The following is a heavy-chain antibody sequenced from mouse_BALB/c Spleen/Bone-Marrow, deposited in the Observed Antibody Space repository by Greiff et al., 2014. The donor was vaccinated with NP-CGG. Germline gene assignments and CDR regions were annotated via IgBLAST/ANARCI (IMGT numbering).Heavy chain of an antibody. CDR2: IDPHYGGT. CDR1: GYSFTGYN. J-gene: IGHJ3*01. D-gene: IGHD2-1*01. CDR3: ASYGNSFGY. Sequence: EVQGVESGPELEKPGASVKISCKASGYSFTGYNMNWVKQCNGKSLEWIGNIDPHYGGTSYNQKFKDKATLTVDKSSNTAYMQLKSLTSEDSAVYYCASYGNSFGYWGQGTLVTVSA. V-gene: IGHV1-39*01.